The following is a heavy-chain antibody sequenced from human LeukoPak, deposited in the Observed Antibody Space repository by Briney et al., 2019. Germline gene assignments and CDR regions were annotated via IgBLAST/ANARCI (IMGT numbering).Heavy chain of an antibody. CDR3: AKSPYIASHIDFDY. D-gene: IGHD3-16*01. J-gene: IGHJ4*02. V-gene: IGHV3-23*01. CDR2: VSGSGDST. Sequence: GGFLRLSCAASGSTFSSYAMSWVRQAPGKGLEWVSTVSGSGDSTWYADSVKGRFTISRDNSKSTLYLQMNSLRAEDTAVYYCAKSPYIASHIDFDYWGQGTLVTVSS. CDR1: GSTFSSYA.